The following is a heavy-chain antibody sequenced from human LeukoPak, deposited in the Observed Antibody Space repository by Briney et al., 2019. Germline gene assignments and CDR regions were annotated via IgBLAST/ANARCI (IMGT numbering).Heavy chain of an antibody. CDR2: IKEDGSEE. CDR3: ARFLYNSYYYGMDV. CDR1: GFTFSRFW. D-gene: IGHD1-14*01. Sequence: GGSLRLSCAASGFTFSRFWMTWLRQAPGKGLEWVANIKEDGSEEDYVDSVRGRFTISRDNAKNTLYLQMNSLRAEDTAVYYCARFLYNSYYYGMDVWGQGTTVTASS. V-gene: IGHV3-7*05. J-gene: IGHJ6*02.